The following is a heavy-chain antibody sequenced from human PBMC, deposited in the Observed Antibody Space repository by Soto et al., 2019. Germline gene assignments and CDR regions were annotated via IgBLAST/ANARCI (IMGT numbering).Heavy chain of an antibody. CDR3: TTDLKLDIVATTTDHNFDY. CDR2: IKSKTDGGTT. D-gene: IGHD5-12*01. Sequence: GGSLRLSCAASGFTFSNAWMSWVRQAPGKGLEWVGRIKSKTDGGTTDYAAPVKGRFTISRDDSKNTLYLQMNSLKTEDTAVYYCTTDLKLDIVATTTDHNFDYWGQGTLVTVSS. V-gene: IGHV3-15*01. J-gene: IGHJ4*02. CDR1: GFTFSNAW.